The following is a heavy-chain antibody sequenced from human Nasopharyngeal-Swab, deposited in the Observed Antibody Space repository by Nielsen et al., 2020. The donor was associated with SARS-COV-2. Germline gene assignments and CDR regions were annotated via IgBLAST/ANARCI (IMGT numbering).Heavy chain of an antibody. V-gene: IGHV3-11*01. CDR3: ARDAGDTANIDY. Sequence: GSLRLSCAASGFTLSDYYMSWIRQVPGKGLEWISYISGSGTAIKYSDSVKGRFTISGDNTKNLLYLHMNSLRAEDTAVYYCARDAGDTANIDYWGQGTRVAVPS. D-gene: IGHD5-18*01. CDR1: GFTLSDYY. J-gene: IGHJ4*02. CDR2: ISGSGTAI.